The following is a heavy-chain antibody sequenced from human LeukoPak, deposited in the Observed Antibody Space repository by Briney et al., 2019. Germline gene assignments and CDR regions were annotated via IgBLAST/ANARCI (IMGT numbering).Heavy chain of an antibody. CDR1: GYTFTSYA. Sequence: GASVKVSCKASGYTFTSYAMNWVRQAPGQGLEWMGWINTNTGNPTYAQGFTGRFVFSLDTSVSTAYLQISSLKAEDTAVYYCARGLSVVVTAIGGYWGQGTLVTVSS. D-gene: IGHD2-21*02. J-gene: IGHJ4*02. V-gene: IGHV7-4-1*02. CDR2: INTNTGNP. CDR3: ARGLSVVVTAIGGY.